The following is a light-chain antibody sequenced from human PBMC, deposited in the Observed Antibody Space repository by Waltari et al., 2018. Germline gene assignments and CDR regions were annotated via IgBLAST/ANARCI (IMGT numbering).Light chain of an antibody. J-gene: IGLJ1*01. CDR1: NIGSYS. CDR2: YDS. CDR3: QVWHAAIEPGV. V-gene: IGLV3-21*04. Sequence: SYVLTQPPSVSVAPGETARNTCGGDNIGSYSVHWYQQKPGQAPVLVIFYDSDRPSGIPERFSCSNAGKTATLTITRVEAGDEGNYYCQVWHAAIEPGVFGTGTEVSVL.